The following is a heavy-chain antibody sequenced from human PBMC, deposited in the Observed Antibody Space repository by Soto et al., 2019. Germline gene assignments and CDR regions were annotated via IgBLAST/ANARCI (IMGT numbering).Heavy chain of an antibody. CDR3: ARAGRGILTGSADY. D-gene: IGHD3-9*01. CDR2: INAGNGNT. Sequence: QVQLVQSGAEVKKPGASVKVSCKASGYTFTSYAMHWVRQAPGQRLEWMGWINAGNGNTKYSQKFQGRVTITRDTSASTAYMELSSLRSEDTAVYYCARAGRGILTGSADYWGQGALVTVSS. V-gene: IGHV1-3*01. CDR1: GYTFTSYA. J-gene: IGHJ4*02.